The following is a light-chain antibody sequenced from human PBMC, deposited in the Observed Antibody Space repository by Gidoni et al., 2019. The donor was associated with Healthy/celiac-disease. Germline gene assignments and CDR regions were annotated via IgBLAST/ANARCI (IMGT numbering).Light chain of an antibody. J-gene: IGKJ4*01. CDR2: DAS. CDR3: QPRSNWPLT. Sequence: EIVLTQSPAILSWSPGERATLSCRASQSVSSYLAWYQQKPGQAPRLLIYDASNRATRIPARFSGSGSGTDFTLTLSRLAPAVFAVYYCQPRSNWPLTFGGGTKVEIK. V-gene: IGKV3-11*01. CDR1: QSVSSY.